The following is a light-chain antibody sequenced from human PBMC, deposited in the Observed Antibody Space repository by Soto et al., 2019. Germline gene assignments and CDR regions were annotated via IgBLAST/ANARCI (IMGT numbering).Light chain of an antibody. V-gene: IGLV2-14*01. Sequence: QSALTQPASVSGSPGQSITISCTGTSSDVGGYNDVSWYQQHPGKAPKLMIYDVSNRPSGVSNRFSGSKSGNTASLTISGLQAEYEADYYCSSYTSSSSYVFGTGTKVTVL. CDR2: DVS. J-gene: IGLJ1*01. CDR1: SSDVGGYND. CDR3: SSYTSSSSYV.